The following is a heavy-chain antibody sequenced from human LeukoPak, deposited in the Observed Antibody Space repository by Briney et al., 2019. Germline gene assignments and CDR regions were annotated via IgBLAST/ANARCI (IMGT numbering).Heavy chain of an antibody. Sequence: ASVKVSCKASGYTFTSYYMHWVRQAPGQGLEWMGIISPSGGSTSYAQKFQGRVTMTRDTSTSTVYMELSSLRSEDTAVYYCARDQSSGWSNDAFDIWGQGTMVTVSS. V-gene: IGHV1-46*01. CDR1: GYTFTSYY. D-gene: IGHD6-19*01. J-gene: IGHJ3*02. CDR2: ISPSGGST. CDR3: ARDQSSGWSNDAFDI.